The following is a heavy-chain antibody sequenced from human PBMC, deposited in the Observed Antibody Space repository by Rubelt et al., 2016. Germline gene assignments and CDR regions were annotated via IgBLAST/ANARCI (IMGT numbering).Heavy chain of an antibody. CDR3: ARTDYGDYNDAFDI. Sequence: ESGGGLVQPGGSLRLSCAASGFTFSSYWMSWVRQAPGKGLEWVANIRQDGGEKYYVDSVKGRFTISRDNAENSLFLQMNSLRAEDTAVYYCARTDYGDYNDAFDIWGQGTMVTVSS. CDR1: GFTFSSYW. V-gene: IGHV3-7*04. CDR2: IRQDGGEK. J-gene: IGHJ3*02. D-gene: IGHD4-17*01.